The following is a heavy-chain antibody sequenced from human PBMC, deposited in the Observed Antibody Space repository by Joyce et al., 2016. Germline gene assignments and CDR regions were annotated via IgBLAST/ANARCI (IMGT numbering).Heavy chain of an antibody. Sequence: QVQLQQWGAGLLKPSETLSLTCAVYDASLSGHYWTWIRQPPGKGPEWSGEINHSGSPNYNPALKSRVTISGDTSNNQFSLKLTSVTAADTALYYCARVSSGWYDGYYYYMDVWGKGTTVTVSS. J-gene: IGHJ6*03. CDR3: ARVSSGWYDGYYYYMDV. V-gene: IGHV4-34*01. D-gene: IGHD6-19*01. CDR2: INHSGSP. CDR1: DASLSGHY.